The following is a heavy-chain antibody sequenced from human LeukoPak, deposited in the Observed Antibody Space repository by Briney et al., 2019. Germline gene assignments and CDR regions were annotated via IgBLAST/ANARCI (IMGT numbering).Heavy chain of an antibody. CDR1: GGTSSSYA. Sequence: ASVKVSCKASGGTSSSYAISWVRQAPGQGLEWMGGIIPIFGTANYAQKFQGRVTITADKSTSTAYMELSSLRSEDTAVYYCARTRSGGSPDYWGQGTLVTVSS. CDR2: IIPIFGTA. D-gene: IGHD2-15*01. J-gene: IGHJ4*02. V-gene: IGHV1-69*06. CDR3: ARTRSGGSPDY.